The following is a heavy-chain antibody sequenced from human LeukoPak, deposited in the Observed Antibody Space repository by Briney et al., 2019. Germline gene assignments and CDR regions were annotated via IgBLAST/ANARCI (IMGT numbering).Heavy chain of an antibody. CDR3: ARQRSRDGYNYDGFDI. V-gene: IGHV5-51*01. CDR1: GYSFTRYW. J-gene: IGHJ3*02. CDR2: IYPGDANIDI. Sequence: GESLKISCKGSGYSFTRYWIGWVRQMAGRGLEWMGTIYPGDANIDIGYSPSFQGQVTISADKSISTAYLQWSSLRASDTAMYYCARQRSRDGYNYDGFDIWGQGTMVTVSS. D-gene: IGHD5-24*01.